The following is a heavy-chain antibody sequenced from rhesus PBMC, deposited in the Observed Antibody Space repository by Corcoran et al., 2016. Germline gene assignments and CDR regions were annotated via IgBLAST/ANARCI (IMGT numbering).Heavy chain of an antibody. CDR3: ARPRYCTGNNCYAFDY. CDR2: IYGSSSST. Sequence: QLQLQESGPGLVKPSETLSVTCAVSGGSISSNYWSWIRQPPGTGLEWIGRIYGSSSSTNYNPSLKSRVTLSVDTSKNQLSLKLSSVTAADTAVYYCARPRYCTGNNCYAFDYWGQGVLVTVSS. D-gene: IGHD2-21*01. V-gene: IGHV4-169*01. CDR1: GGSISSNY. J-gene: IGHJ4*01.